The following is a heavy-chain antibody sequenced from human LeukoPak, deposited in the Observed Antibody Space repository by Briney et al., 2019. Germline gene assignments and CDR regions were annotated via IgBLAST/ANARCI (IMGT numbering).Heavy chain of an antibody. CDR1: GFPFCDYW. CDR3: VRDLERGHVERFFFDS. J-gene: IGHJ4*02. CDR2: IYWNGGNT. D-gene: IGHD1-1*01. Sequence: GGSLRLSCSPSGFPFCDYWMGWVRQAPGKGLECVACIYWNGGNTYYADSVKGRFTIARDSARNSLYLQMTSLRVEDTALYYCVRDLERGHVERFFFDSWGQGALVTVSS. V-gene: IGHV3-20*04.